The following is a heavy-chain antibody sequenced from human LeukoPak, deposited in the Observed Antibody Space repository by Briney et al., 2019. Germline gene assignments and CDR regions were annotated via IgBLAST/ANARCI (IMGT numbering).Heavy chain of an antibody. CDR2: ISSSSSYI. CDR1: GFTFSSYS. CDR3: SRERGGDYSNYYYYYSMDV. D-gene: IGHD4-11*01. V-gene: IGHV3-21*04. J-gene: IGHJ6*03. Sequence: GGSLRLSCAASGFTFSSYSMNWVRQAPGKGLEWVSSISSSSSYIYYADSVKGRFTISRDNAKNSLYLRMNSLRAEDTAFYYCSRERGGDYSNYYYYYSMDVWGKGTTVTVSS.